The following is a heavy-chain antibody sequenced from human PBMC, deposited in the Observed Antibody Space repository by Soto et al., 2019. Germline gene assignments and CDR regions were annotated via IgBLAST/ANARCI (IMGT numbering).Heavy chain of an antibody. CDR1: GFTFSSYG. D-gene: IGHD4-4*01. J-gene: IGHJ6*03. V-gene: IGHV3-33*01. CDR3: ISTMTTDLSYYMDV. Sequence: QVQLVESGGGVVQPGRSLRLSCAASGFTFSSYGMHWVRQAPGKGLEWVAVIWYDGSNKYYADSVKGRFTISRDNSKNTMYLQTNSPRAEYTAVYYCISTMTTDLSYYMDVWGKGTTVTVSS. CDR2: IWYDGSNK.